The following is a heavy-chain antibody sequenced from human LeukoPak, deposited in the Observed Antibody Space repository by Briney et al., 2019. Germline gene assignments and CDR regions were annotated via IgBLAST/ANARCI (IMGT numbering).Heavy chain of an antibody. V-gene: IGHV3-48*03. CDR3: ARRYSSSWYSYDY. CDR1: GFTFSTYA. CDR2: ISSSGGTI. J-gene: IGHJ4*02. Sequence: GGSLRLSCAASGFTFSTYAMSWVRQAPGKGLEWVSYISSSGGTIYYADSVKGRFIISRDNARNSLYLQMNSLRAEDTAVYYCARRYSSSWYSYDYWGQGTLVTVSS. D-gene: IGHD6-13*01.